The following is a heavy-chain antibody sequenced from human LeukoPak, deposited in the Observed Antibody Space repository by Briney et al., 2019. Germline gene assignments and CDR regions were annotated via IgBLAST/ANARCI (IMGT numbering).Heavy chain of an antibody. CDR3: ARDIAAPGSY. CDR1: EFTFSTYW. CDR2: INQDGSET. D-gene: IGHD6-13*01. V-gene: IGHV3-7*01. Sequence: PGGSLRLSCAASEFTFSTYWMTWVRQAPGKGLEWVANINQDGSETYYVDSVKGRFTISRDNAKNSLYLQMNSLRAEDTAVYYWARDIAAPGSYWGQGTLVTVSS. J-gene: IGHJ4*02.